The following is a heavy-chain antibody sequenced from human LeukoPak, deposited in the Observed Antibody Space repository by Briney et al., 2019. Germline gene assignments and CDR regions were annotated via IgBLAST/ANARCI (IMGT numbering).Heavy chain of an antibody. CDR3: ARDRSQYYDILTGINWFDP. CDR2: ISSSGSTI. J-gene: IGHJ5*02. D-gene: IGHD3-9*01. CDR1: GFTFSDYY. Sequence: PGGSLRLSCAASGFTFSDYYMSWIRQAPGKGLEWVSYISSSGSTIYYADSVKGRFTISRDNAKNSLYLQMNSLRAEDTAVYYCARDRSQYYDILTGINWFDPWGQGNLVTVSS. V-gene: IGHV3-11*04.